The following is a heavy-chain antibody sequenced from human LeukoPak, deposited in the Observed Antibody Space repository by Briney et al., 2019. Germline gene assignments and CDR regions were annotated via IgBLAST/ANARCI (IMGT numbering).Heavy chain of an antibody. Sequence: GGSLRLSRAASGYRFGSHWMHWVRQGPGKGLVWVSRINNDGSSTTYADSVKGRFTISRDNAKNTLYLQMTSLRAEDTAMYYCARDQCFSGYCHVFDSWGRGTMVTVSS. CDR1: GYRFGSHW. CDR2: INNDGSST. D-gene: IGHD3-22*01. J-gene: IGHJ3*01. CDR3: ARDQCFSGYCHVFDS. V-gene: IGHV3-74*03.